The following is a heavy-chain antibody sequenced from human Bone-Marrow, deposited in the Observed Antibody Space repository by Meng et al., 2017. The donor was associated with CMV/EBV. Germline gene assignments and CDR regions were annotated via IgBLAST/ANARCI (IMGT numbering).Heavy chain of an antibody. CDR2: IFSNDEK. D-gene: IGHD2-2*01. CDR1: GFSLSNARMG. CDR3: ARIPSLKYCSSTSCSEYYYYYGMDV. Sequence: SGPTLVKPTETLTLTCTVSGFSLSNARMGVSWIRQPPGKALEWLAHIFSNDEKSYSTSLKSRLTISKDTSKSQVVLTMTNMDPVDTATYYCARIPSLKYCSSTSCSEYYYYYGMDVWGPGNTVTVYS. J-gene: IGHJ6*01. V-gene: IGHV2-26*01.